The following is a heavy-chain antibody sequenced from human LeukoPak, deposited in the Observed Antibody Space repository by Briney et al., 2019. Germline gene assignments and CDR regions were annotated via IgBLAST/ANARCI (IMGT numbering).Heavy chain of an antibody. CDR1: GLSFNNYG. Sequence: GGSLRLPCGASGLSFNNYGMHGLRQAPGQGLAGLTCIRYDTSNEYYAVSVKGRFTISRDNSKNTLYLEMNSLRPEDTAVYYCARGGTVIKALDFWGQGILVAVSS. D-gene: IGHD2-21*01. J-gene: IGHJ4*02. V-gene: IGHV3-30*02. CDR3: ARGGTVIKALDF. CDR2: IRYDTSNE.